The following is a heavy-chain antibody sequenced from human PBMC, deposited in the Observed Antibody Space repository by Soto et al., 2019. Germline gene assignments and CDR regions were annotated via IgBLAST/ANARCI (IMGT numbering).Heavy chain of an antibody. Sequence: QVQLVQSGAEVKKPGASVKVSCKASGYTFTSYDINWVRQAPGQGLEWMGWMNPFTGNAEYAQKFQGRVTMTRDTSIYTAYMELSNLRSEDTAVYFCARGRRDYWGQGTLVTVSP. CDR3: ARGRRDY. CDR1: GYTFTSYD. V-gene: IGHV1-8*01. CDR2: MNPFTGNA. J-gene: IGHJ4*02.